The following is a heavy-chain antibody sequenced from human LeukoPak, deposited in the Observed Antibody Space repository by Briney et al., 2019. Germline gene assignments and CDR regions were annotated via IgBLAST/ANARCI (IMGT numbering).Heavy chain of an antibody. V-gene: IGHV3-23*01. CDR3: GGRRGLPSATIDY. Sequence: GGSLRLSCAASGFTFSSYAMSWDRQAPGKGLEWVSGISGSGGSTYYADSVKGRFTISRDNSKNTLFLQMNSLRAEDTAVYYCGGRRGLPSATIDYWGQGTLVTVSS. CDR1: GFTFSSYA. D-gene: IGHD4-17*01. CDR2: ISGSGGST. J-gene: IGHJ4*02.